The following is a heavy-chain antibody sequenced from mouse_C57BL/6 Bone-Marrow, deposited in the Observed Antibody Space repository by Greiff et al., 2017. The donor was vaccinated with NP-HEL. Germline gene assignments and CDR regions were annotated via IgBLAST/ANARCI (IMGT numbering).Heavy chain of an antibody. CDR3: ERYIRGFDY. Sequence: EVMLVESGGGLVQPGGSLSLSCAASGFTFTDYYMSWVRQPPGKALEWLGFIRNKANGYTTEYSASVKGRFTISRDNSQSILYLQMNALRAEDSATYYCERYIRGFDYWGQGTTLTVSS. J-gene: IGHJ2*01. V-gene: IGHV7-3*01. CDR2: IRNKANGYTT. CDR1: GFTFTDYY.